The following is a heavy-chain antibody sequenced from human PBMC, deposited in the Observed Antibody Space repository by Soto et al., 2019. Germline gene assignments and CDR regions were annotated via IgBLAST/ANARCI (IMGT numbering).Heavy chain of an antibody. CDR1: GGTFNNYA. CDR2: IIPIIGTA. CDR3: ARGGVDVVATSAFDY. Sequence: QVQLVQSGAEVKKPGSSVKVSCKASGGTFNNYAISWVRQAPGQGLEWMGGIIPIIGTADYAHKFQGSLAISADESTGTTFMELSSLRSEDPALYYCARGGVDVVATSAFDYWGQGTLVTVSS. V-gene: IGHV1-69*01. J-gene: IGHJ4*02. D-gene: IGHD5-12*01.